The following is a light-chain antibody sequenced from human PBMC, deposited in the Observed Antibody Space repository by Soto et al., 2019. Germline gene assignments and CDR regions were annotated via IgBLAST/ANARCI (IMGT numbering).Light chain of an antibody. J-gene: IGKJ5*01. CDR1: QDITNY. V-gene: IGKV1-33*01. CDR2: DSS. Sequence: DIQMTQSPSSLSASVGDRVTIICQASQDITNYLNWYQQKPGKAPNLLIHDSSNLETGVPSRFSGSGPGTYFSFAISRLQPEDIATYYCQQYDTLPLTFGQGTRLEIK. CDR3: QQYDTLPLT.